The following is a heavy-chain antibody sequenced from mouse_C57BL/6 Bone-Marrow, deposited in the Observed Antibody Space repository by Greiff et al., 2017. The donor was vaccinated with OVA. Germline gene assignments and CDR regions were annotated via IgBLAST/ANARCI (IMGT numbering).Heavy chain of an antibody. CDR3: ARSCYYGSRGGFDY. Sequence: QVQLQQPGAELVKPGASVKLSCKASGYTFTSYWMHWVKQRPGQGLEWIGMIHPNSGSTKYNEKFKSKATLTVDKSSSTAYMQPSSLTSEDSAVYYCARSCYYGSRGGFDYWGQGTTLTVSS. CDR2: IHPNSGST. CDR1: GYTFTSYW. J-gene: IGHJ2*01. D-gene: IGHD1-1*01. V-gene: IGHV1-64*01.